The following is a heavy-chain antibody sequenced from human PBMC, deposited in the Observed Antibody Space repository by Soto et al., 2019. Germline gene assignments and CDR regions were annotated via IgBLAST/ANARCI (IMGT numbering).Heavy chain of an antibody. D-gene: IGHD5-18*01. CDR3: ARVWIQVWLSGALDI. CDR2: ISAYNGST. CDR1: GYTFTSYV. V-gene: IGHV1-18*01. J-gene: IGHJ3*02. Sequence: GASVKVSCKASGYTFTSYVISWVRQAPGQGLEWMGWISAYNGSTNYAQKLQGRVTMTTDTSTSTAYMELRSLRSDDTAVYYCARVWIQVWLSGALDIWGQGTMVTVSS.